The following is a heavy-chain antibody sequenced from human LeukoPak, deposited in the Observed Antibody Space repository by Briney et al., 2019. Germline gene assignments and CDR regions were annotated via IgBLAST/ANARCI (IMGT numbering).Heavy chain of an antibody. J-gene: IGHJ3*02. CDR3: ARGGDCSSTSCYPDAFDI. CDR2: IYYSGST. CDR1: GGSISSSSYY. V-gene: IGHV4-39*07. Sequence: SETLSLTCTVSGGSISSSSYYWGWIRQPPGKGLEWIGSIYYSGSTYYNPSLKSRVTISVDTSKNQFSLKLSSVTAADTAVYYCARGGDCSSTSCYPDAFDIWGQGTMVTVSS. D-gene: IGHD2-2*01.